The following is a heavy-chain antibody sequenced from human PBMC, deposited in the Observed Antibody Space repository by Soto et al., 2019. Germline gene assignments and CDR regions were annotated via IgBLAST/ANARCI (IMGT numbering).Heavy chain of an antibody. Sequence: GASVKVSCKASGGTFSSYAISWARQAPGQGLEWMGGIIPIFGTANYAQKFQGRVTITADESTSTAYMELSSLRSEDTAVYYCARARRDYYDSSGYNGLLNYWGQGTLVTVSS. J-gene: IGHJ4*02. V-gene: IGHV1-69*13. CDR1: GGTFSSYA. D-gene: IGHD3-22*01. CDR3: ARARRDYYDSSGYNGLLNY. CDR2: IIPIFGTA.